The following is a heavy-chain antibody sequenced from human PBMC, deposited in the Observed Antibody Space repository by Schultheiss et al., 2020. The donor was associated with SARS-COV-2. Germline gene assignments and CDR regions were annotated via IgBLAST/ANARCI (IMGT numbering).Heavy chain of an antibody. D-gene: IGHD1-7*01. V-gene: IGHV3-53*01. CDR1: GFTFSNAW. J-gene: IGHJ4*02. CDR2: IYSGGST. Sequence: GGSLRLSCAASGFTFSNAWMSWVRQAPGKGLEWVSVIYSGGSTYYADSVKGRFTISRDNSKNTLYLQMNSLRAEDTAVYYCARGGGTGTTWYFDYWGQGTLVTVSS. CDR3: ARGGGTGTTWYFDY.